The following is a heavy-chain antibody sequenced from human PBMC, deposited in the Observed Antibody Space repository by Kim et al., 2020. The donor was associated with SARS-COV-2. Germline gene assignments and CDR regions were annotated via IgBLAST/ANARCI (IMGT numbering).Heavy chain of an antibody. V-gene: IGHV3-7*01. CDR2: K. CDR3: ARLGSSSWHFDY. Sequence: KYYVDSVRGRFTVARDNAKNSLYLQMNGLRAEDTAMYYCARLGSSSWHFDYWGQGTLVTVSS. D-gene: IGHD6-13*01. J-gene: IGHJ4*02.